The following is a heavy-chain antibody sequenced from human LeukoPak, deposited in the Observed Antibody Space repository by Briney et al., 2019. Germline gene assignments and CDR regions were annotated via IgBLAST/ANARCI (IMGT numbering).Heavy chain of an antibody. D-gene: IGHD6-25*01. CDR2: IRSSSGTM. J-gene: IGHJ3*02. Sequence: GGSLRLSCAASGFTFSRYSRNWVRQTPGKGLEWVSYIRSSSGTMYYADSVKGRFTISTDNAKNSLYLQMNSLRAEDTALYYCARDDGYAFDIWGQGTLVTVSS. CDR3: ARDDGYAFDI. CDR1: GFTFSRYS. V-gene: IGHV3-48*01.